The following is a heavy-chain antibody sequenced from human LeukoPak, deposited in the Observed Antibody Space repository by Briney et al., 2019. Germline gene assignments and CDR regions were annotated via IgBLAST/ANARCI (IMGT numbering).Heavy chain of an antibody. J-gene: IGHJ4*02. CDR3: ARAPPYREWELLGGPFDY. Sequence: GASVKVSCKASGYTFTSYAMHWVPQAPGQRLEWIGWINAGNGNTKYSQKFQGRVTITRDTSASTAYMELSSLRSEDTAVYYCARAPPYREWELLGGPFDYWGQGTLVTVSS. CDR2: INAGNGNT. CDR1: GYTFTSYA. D-gene: IGHD1-26*01. V-gene: IGHV1-3*01.